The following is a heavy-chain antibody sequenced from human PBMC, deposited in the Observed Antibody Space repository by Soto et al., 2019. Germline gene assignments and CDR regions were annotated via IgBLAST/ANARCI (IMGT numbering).Heavy chain of an antibody. D-gene: IGHD3-9*01. V-gene: IGHV4-39*01. J-gene: IGHJ4*01. CDR3: AESPGYYSFDY. CDR2: IYYSGST. CDR1: GGSISSSIYY. Sequence: SETLSLTCTVSGGSISSSIYYWGWIRQPPGKGLEWIGTIYYSGSTCYNASLKSRVTISVDTSKNQFSLMLSSVTAADTAVYYCAESPGYYSFDYWGHGTLVTVSS.